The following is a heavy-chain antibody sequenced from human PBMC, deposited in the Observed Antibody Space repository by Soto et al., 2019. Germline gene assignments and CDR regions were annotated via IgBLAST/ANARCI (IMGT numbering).Heavy chain of an antibody. CDR1: GFIFKMYW. CDR3: TRGPRPISTGTGAY. J-gene: IGHJ4*02. CDR2: IYNDGTYS. Sequence: GGSLRLSCAASGFIFKMYWMHWVRQSPGKGLVWISRIYNDGTYSDYADSVRGRYTISRDNVNDTLYLQMNNLRAEDSGLYYCTRGPRPISTGTGAYWGQGTQVTVSS. V-gene: IGHV3-74*01. D-gene: IGHD3-10*01.